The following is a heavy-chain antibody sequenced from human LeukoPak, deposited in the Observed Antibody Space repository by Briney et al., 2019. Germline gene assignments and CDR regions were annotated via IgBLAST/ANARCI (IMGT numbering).Heavy chain of an antibody. V-gene: IGHV3-64*04. CDR2: INSNGGRT. D-gene: IGHD3-22*01. J-gene: IGHJ4*02. CDR1: GFTFSTCP. CDR3: ARDTYYYDSSGYVY. Sequence: GALRLSCVAFGFTFSTCPMYWVRQAPGKGLELVSSINSNGGRTYYADSVKGRFTISRDNAKNSLYLQMNSLRAEDTAVYYCARDTYYYDSSGYVYWGQGTLVTVSS.